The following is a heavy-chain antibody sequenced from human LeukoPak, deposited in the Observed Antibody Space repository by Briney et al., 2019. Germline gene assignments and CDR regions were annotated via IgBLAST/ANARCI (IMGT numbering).Heavy chain of an antibody. CDR2: LYYTGST. J-gene: IGHJ6*03. CDR3: ARITNYYYMDV. D-gene: IGHD3-3*01. V-gene: IGHV4-59*01. Sequence: SETLSLTCTVSGDSISSYYYTWIRQPPGKGLEWIGYLYYTGSTNYSPSLKSRVTMSVDTSKNQFSLKLSTVTAADTPVYYCARITNYYYMDVWGKGIMVAVSS. CDR1: GDSISSYY.